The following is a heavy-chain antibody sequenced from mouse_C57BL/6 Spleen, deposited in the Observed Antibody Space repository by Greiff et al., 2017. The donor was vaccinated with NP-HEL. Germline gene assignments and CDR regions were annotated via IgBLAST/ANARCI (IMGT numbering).Heavy chain of an antibody. D-gene: IGHD2-2*01. Sequence: VQLQQSGAELVKPGASVKLSCKASGYTFTSYWMQWVKQRPGQGLEWIGEIDPSDSYTNYNQKFKGKATLTVDTSSSTAYMQLSSLTSEDSAVYYCARWNGYDGFDYWGQGTTLTVSS. V-gene: IGHV1-50*01. CDR3: ARWNGYDGFDY. CDR1: GYTFTSYW. CDR2: IDPSDSYT. J-gene: IGHJ2*01.